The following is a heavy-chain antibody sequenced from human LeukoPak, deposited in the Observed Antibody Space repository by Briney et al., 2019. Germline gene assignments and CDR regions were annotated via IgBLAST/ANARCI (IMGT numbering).Heavy chain of an antibody. J-gene: IGHJ6*04. V-gene: IGHV3-11*06. CDR1: GFTFSDYY. Sequence: PGGSLRLSCAASGFTFSDYYMSWIRQAPGKGLEWVSYISSSSSYTNCADSVKGRFTISRDNAKNSLYLQMNSLRAEDTAVYYCAREPQYYDILTGYYYYGMDVWGKGTTVTVSS. CDR2: ISSSSSYT. D-gene: IGHD3-9*01. CDR3: AREPQYYDILTGYYYYGMDV.